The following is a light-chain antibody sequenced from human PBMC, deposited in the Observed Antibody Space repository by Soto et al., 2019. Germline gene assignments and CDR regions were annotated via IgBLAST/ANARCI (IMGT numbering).Light chain of an antibody. Sequence: QSALTQPASVSGSPGQSITISCTGTTSDVGRYDYVSWYQQHPGKAPKLVIFEVTRRPSESSNRFSGSKSGNTASLTISGLQAEDEADYYCSSYRNGGTLIFGGGTQLNVL. CDR2: EVT. CDR3: SSYRNGGTLI. V-gene: IGLV2-14*01. CDR1: TSDVGRYDY. J-gene: IGLJ2*01.